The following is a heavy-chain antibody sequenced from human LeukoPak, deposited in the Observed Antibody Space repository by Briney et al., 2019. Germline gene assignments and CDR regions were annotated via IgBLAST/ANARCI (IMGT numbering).Heavy chain of an antibody. CDR1: GFSLSGYG. CDR3: ARLYDSSGYSYYYYYMDV. D-gene: IGHD3-22*01. J-gene: IGHJ6*03. Sequence: GGSLRLSCAASGFSLSGYGMHWVRQAPGKGLEWVSYISSSGSTIYYADSVKGRFTISRDNAKNSLYLQMNSLRAEDTAVYYCARLYDSSGYSYYYYYMDVWGKGTTVTVSS. V-gene: IGHV3-48*03. CDR2: ISSSGSTI.